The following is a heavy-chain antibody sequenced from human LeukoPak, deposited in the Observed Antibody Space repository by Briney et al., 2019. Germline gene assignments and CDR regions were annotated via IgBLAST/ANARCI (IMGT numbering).Heavy chain of an antibody. J-gene: IGHJ4*02. Sequence: SETLSLTCTVSGYSISSGYYWGWIRQPPGKGLEWIGGMYHVGSTYYNPSLKSRVTISVDTSKNQFSLKLNSVTAADTAVYFCARRAYSAVYWKHFDYWGQGTLVTVSS. CDR3: ARRAYSAVYWKHFDY. CDR1: GYSISSGYY. V-gene: IGHV4-38-2*02. D-gene: IGHD1-1*01. CDR2: MYHVGST.